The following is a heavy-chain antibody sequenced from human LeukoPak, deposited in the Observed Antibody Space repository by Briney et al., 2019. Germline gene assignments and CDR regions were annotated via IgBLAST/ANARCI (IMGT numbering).Heavy chain of an antibody. Sequence: ASVKVSCKASGGTFSSYAISWVRQAPGQGLEWMGWISVYNGNTNYAQKVQGRVNMTTDISTSTAYMELRSLRSDDTAVYYCARAPRGYSYGYLDFWGQGSLVTVSS. J-gene: IGHJ4*02. CDR3: ARAPRGYSYGYLDF. CDR2: ISVYNGNT. V-gene: IGHV1-18*01. CDR1: GGTFSSYA. D-gene: IGHD5-18*01.